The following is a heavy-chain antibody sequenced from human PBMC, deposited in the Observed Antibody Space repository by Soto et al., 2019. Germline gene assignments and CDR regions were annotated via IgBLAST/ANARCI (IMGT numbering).Heavy chain of an antibody. D-gene: IGHD6-25*01. Sequence: EVQLLESGGGLVQPGRSLRLSCAASGFTFSSYAMSWVRQAPGKGLEWVSAISGSGGTTYYAASVKGRFTISRDNSKNTLFLQMNSLRAEDTAVYDCAKFFVETGGSSGWPWTFHYWGQGTLVTVS. J-gene: IGHJ4*02. V-gene: IGHV3-23*01. CDR2: ISGSGGTT. CDR1: GFTFSSYA. CDR3: AKFFVETGGSSGWPWTFHY.